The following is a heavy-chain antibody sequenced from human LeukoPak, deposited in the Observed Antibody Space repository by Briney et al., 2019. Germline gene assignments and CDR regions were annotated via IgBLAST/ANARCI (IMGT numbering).Heavy chain of an antibody. Sequence: PGGSLRLSCAASGFTFSNYGMSWVRQAPGKGLEWVSSISSSGGSTYYADSVKGRFTISRDNSKNTLYVQMNSLRGEDTAVYYCAKVHCGYYNFDYWGLGTLVTVSS. D-gene: IGHD3-22*01. CDR1: GFTFSNYG. CDR3: AKVHCGYYNFDY. CDR2: ISSSGGST. V-gene: IGHV3-23*01. J-gene: IGHJ4*02.